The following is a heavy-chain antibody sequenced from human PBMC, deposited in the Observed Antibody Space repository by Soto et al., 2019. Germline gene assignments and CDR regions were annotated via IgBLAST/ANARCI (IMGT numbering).Heavy chain of an antibody. J-gene: IGHJ4*02. CDR3: ARSPITVTTALDFDY. D-gene: IGHD4-17*01. V-gene: IGHV4-59*01. CDR2: IYYSGST. CDR1: GGSISSYY. Sequence: SETLSLTCTVSGGSISSYYWSWIRQPPGKGLEWIGYIYYSGSTNYNPSLKSRVTISVDTSKNQFSLKLSSVTAADTAVYYCARSPITVTTALDFDYWGQGTLVTVSS.